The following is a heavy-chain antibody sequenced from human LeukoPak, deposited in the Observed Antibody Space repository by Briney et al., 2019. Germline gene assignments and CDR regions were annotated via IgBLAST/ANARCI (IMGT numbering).Heavy chain of an antibody. J-gene: IGHJ4*02. D-gene: IGHD5-24*01. CDR3: ARGGYIDALNC. Sequence: GGSLRLSCAASGFTFNTYPMHWVPQSPGKRLEWVALLSYDGKNKYYADSVKGRFTISRDNSRNTLYLQMDSLRTEDTAMYYCARGGYIDALNCWGRGTLVTVSS. CDR2: LSYDGKNK. V-gene: IGHV3-30*04. CDR1: GFTFNTYP.